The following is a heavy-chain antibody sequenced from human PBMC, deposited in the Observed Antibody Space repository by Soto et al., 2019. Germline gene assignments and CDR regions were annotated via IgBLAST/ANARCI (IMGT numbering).Heavy chain of an antibody. J-gene: IGHJ4*02. CDR3: AKDFQGVNPDYFDS. V-gene: IGHV3-23*01. D-gene: IGHD3-10*01. CDR2: IRGSGSST. CDR1: GFPFSNYA. Sequence: GESLKISCAASGFPFSNYAMGWVRQAPGKGLEWVSAIRGSGSSTYYADSVKGRFTISRDNSKNTLYLQMNSLRAEDTAVYYCAKDFQGVNPDYFDSWGQGTLVTVSS.